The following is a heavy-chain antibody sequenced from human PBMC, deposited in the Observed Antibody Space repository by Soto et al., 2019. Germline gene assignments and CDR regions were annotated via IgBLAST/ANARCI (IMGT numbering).Heavy chain of an antibody. J-gene: IGHJ3*02. CDR2: ILVDGRT. D-gene: IGHD2-8*02. V-gene: IGHV3-23*01. CDR3: AKATATGGGAFDI. CDR1: GFTFSTYA. Sequence: SLRLSCVASGFTFSTYAMSWVRQAPGKGLEWVSTILVDGRTFYVDSVKGRFTISRDSSKNTVYLQMNSLTAGDTALYYCAKATATGGGAFDICGQGTMVTVS.